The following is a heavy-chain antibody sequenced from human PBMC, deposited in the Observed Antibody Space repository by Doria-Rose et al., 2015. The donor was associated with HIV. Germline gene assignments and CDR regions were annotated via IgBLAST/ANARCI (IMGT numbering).Heavy chain of an antibody. D-gene: IGHD6-13*01. Sequence: ESGPVLVKPTETLTLTCTVSGVSLSSPGMGVSWIRQPPGKALEWLANIFSDDERSYKTSLKSRLTISRGTSKSQVVLTMTDMDPVDTATYYCARIKSSRWSHKYYFDFWGQGTLVIVSA. CDR1: GVSLSSPGMG. V-gene: IGHV2-26*01. J-gene: IGHJ4*02. CDR2: IFSDDER. CDR3: ARIKSSRWSHKYYFDF.